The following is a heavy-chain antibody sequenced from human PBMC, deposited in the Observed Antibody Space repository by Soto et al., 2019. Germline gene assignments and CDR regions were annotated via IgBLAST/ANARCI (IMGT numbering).Heavy chain of an antibody. CDR3: ARQYPSSSRHFDH. CDR1: GFTFRTYY. J-gene: IGHJ4*02. V-gene: IGHV3-21*01. Sequence: EVELVESGGGLVKPGGSLTLSCAASGFTFRTYYMIWVRQAPGKGLEWVSSISAGSSNIYYAPSVKGRFTISSDNAKNSLYLQINSLRAEDTAVYYCARQYPSSSRHFDHWGQGTLVTVSS. D-gene: IGHD6-6*01. CDR2: ISAGSSNI.